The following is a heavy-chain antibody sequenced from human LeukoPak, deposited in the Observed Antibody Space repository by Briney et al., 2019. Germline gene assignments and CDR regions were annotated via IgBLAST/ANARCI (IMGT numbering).Heavy chain of an antibody. V-gene: IGHV3-7*01. D-gene: IGHD7-27*01. CDR2: INPGGNEI. Sequence: GGSLRLSCTFSGLTFLSYWMNWVRQAPGKGLEWVANINPGGNEIRSVDSVKGRSIISRDNAKNSLDLQMSSLRVEDTAVYYCMCWGTDNHWGQGILVTVSS. CDR1: GLTFLSYW. CDR3: MCWGTDNH. J-gene: IGHJ4*02.